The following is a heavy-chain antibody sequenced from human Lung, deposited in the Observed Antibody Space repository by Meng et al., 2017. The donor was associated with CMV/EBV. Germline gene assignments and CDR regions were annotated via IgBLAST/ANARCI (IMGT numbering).Heavy chain of an antibody. CDR2: INPSAGGT. V-gene: IGHV1-46*01. CDR3: ARDRGYADRGYEADY. CDR1: GYPFTIYY. D-gene: IGHD5-12*01. Sequence: ASXXVSXKASGYPFTIYYMHWVRQAPGQGLEWMGIINPSAGGTRYGQKFRGRLTMTRDTSTSTVYMELSSLRSEDTAVYYCARDRGYADRGYEADYWGQGTXVTVSS. J-gene: IGHJ4*02.